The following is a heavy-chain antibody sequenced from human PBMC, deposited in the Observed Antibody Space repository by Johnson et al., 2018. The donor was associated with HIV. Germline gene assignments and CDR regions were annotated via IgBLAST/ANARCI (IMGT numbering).Heavy chain of an antibody. Sequence: VQLVESGGGVVQPGGSLRLSCAASGFTFSIYGMHWVRQAPGKGLEWVAFIRYDGSNKYYADSVKGRFTISRDNSKNTLYLQMNSLRAEDTALYSCASQRWKQGDAFDIWGQGTMVTVSS. CDR1: GFTFSIYG. CDR3: ASQRWKQGDAFDI. V-gene: IGHV3-30*02. J-gene: IGHJ3*02. CDR2: IRYDGSNK. D-gene: IGHD4-23*01.